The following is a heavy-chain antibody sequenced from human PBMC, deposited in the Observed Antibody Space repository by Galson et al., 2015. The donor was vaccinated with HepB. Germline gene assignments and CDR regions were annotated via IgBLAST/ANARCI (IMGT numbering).Heavy chain of an antibody. V-gene: IGHV3-23*01. CDR3: AKSLTSGWYQYDC. CDR1: GFTFGSYT. CDR2: VSHHGRDT. D-gene: IGHD6-19*01. Sequence: SLRLSCAASGFTFGSYTMSWIRQTPGRRLEWVASVSHHGRDTYYADSVQGRFTVSRDYSNNTLFLEMKSLRVGDTARYFCAKSLTSGWYQYDCWGQGILVTVSS. J-gene: IGHJ4*02.